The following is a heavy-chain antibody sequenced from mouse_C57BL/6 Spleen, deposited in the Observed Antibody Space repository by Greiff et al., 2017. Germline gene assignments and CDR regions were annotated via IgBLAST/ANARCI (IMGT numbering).Heavy chain of an antibody. J-gene: IGHJ4*01. V-gene: IGHV2-9-1*01. CDR3: ARLTGRVDYAMDY. Sequence: VKLVESGPGLVAPSQSLSITCTVSGFSLTSYAISWVRQPPGKGLEWLGVIWTGGGTNYNSALKSRLSISKDNSKSQVFLKMNSLQTDDTARYYCARLTGRVDYAMDYWGQGTSVTVSS. CDR1: GFSLTSYA. D-gene: IGHD4-1*01. CDR2: IWTGGGT.